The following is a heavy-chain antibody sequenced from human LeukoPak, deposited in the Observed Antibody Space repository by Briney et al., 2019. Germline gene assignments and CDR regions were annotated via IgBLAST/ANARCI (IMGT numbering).Heavy chain of an antibody. CDR2: ISSSGSNT. CDR3: AKALTDELMSRSHYDFWSGYHPSGTVYYYMDV. Sequence: GGSLRLSCAASGFRFSSYAMSWVRQAPGKGLEWVSAISSSGSNTNYANTVKGRFIISRDNSKNTLYLQMNSLRAEGTAIYYCAKALTDELMSRSHYDFWSGYHPSGTVYYYMDVWGKGTTVTVSS. D-gene: IGHD3-3*01. CDR1: GFRFSSYA. V-gene: IGHV3-23*01. J-gene: IGHJ6*03.